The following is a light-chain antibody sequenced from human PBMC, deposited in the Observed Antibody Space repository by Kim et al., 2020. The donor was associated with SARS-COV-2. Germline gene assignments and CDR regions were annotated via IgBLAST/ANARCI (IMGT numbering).Light chain of an antibody. CDR1: SSDVGGYNY. Sequence: GKSITISCTGTSSDVGGYNYVSWYQQHPGKAPKLMIYDVSKRPSGVSNRFSGSKSGNTASLTISGLQAEDEADYHCSSFTSSSTWVFGGGTQLTVL. CDR2: DVS. J-gene: IGLJ3*02. CDR3: SSFTSSSTWV. V-gene: IGLV2-14*04.